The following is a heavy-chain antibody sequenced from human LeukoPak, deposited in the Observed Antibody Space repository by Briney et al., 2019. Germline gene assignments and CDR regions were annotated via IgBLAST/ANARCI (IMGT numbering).Heavy chain of an antibody. CDR2: LNASGGNT. V-gene: IGHV3-23*01. CDR3: AKPISGGLAVSADWFDP. J-gene: IGHJ5*02. CDR1: GFAFNFYA. D-gene: IGHD6-19*01. Sequence: GGTLRLSCAASGFAFNFYAMTWVRQAPGKGLQWVSTLNASGGNTYYADSVRGRFTIARDKSKDTLYLQLNSLTAEDTAIYYCAKPISGGLAVSADWFDPWGQGTLVTVSS.